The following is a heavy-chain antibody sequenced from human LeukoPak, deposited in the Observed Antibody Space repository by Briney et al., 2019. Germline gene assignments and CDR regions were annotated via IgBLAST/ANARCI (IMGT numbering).Heavy chain of an antibody. CDR1: RFTFSSYE. CDR2: ISSSGSTI. J-gene: IGHJ4*02. V-gene: IGHV3-48*03. Sequence: PGGSLRLSCAASRFTFSSYEMNWVREAPGEGLWWVSYISSSGSTIYYAESVKGRFTISRDNAKNSLYLQMISLRDEDTAVYYCARGLVSYYYGSVDYWGQGTLVTVSS. D-gene: IGHD3-10*01. CDR3: ARGLVSYYYGSVDY.